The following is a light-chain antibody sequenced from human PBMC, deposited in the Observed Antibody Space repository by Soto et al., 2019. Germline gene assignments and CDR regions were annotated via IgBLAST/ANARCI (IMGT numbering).Light chain of an antibody. CDR3: QHRSNWPLYT. J-gene: IGKJ2*01. CDR2: DTS. Sequence: EIVLTQSPATQSLSPGDRTTLSCRASQSVSGYLAWYQQKPGQAPRLLIYDTSNRATGIPARFSGSGSGPDFTLTIISLEPEDFAVYYCQHRSNWPLYTFGQGTKLEIK. CDR1: QSVSGY. V-gene: IGKV3-11*01.